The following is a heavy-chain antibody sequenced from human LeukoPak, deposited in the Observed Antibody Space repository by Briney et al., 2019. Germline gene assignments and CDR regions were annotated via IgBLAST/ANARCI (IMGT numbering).Heavy chain of an antibody. CDR3: ARLRSAARLDY. CDR1: GGSFSGYY. D-gene: IGHD6-6*01. CDR2: INHSGST. Sequence: PSETLSLTCAVYGGSFSGYYWSWIRQPPGKGLEWIGEINHSGSTNYNPSLKSRVTISVDTSKNQFSLKLSSVTAADTAVYYCARLRSAARLDYWGQGTLVTVSS. V-gene: IGHV4-34*01. J-gene: IGHJ4*02.